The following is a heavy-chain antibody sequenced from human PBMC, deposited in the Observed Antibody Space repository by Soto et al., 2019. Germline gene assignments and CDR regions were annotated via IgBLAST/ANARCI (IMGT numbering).Heavy chain of an antibody. CDR3: ARDRGGSYLFDY. Sequence: EVQLVESGGGLVKPGGSLRLSCAASGFTFSSYSMNWVRQAPGKGLEWVSSISSSSSYIYYADSVKGRFTIPRDNAKNSLYLQMNSLRAEDTAVYYCARDRGGSYLFDYWGQGTLVTVSS. CDR2: ISSSSSYI. D-gene: IGHD1-26*01. J-gene: IGHJ4*02. V-gene: IGHV3-21*01. CDR1: GFTFSSYS.